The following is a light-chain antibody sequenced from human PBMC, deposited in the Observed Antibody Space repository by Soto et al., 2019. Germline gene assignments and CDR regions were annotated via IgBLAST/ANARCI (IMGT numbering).Light chain of an antibody. J-gene: IGKJ1*01. V-gene: IGKV3-15*01. CDR1: QSVDIS. CDR3: QQYRNWPRT. Sequence: EIVLTQSPATLSVSPGERVTLSCRASQSVDISLAWYQQKPGQAPRLLIYGATTRATDMPGRFSGCGSATEFTLTSSSLQSEDYAVYYCQQYRNWPRTFGQGTKVDIK. CDR2: GAT.